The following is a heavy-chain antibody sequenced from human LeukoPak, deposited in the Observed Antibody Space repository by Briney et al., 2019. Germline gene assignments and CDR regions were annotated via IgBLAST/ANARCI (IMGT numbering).Heavy chain of an antibody. CDR1: GFPFSSYG. CDR3: AILRGRVTPGDY. J-gene: IGHJ4*02. V-gene: IGHV3-23*01. CDR2: INADGGST. Sequence: GGSLRLSCAASGFPFSSYGMSWARQPQGRGLEWVSTINADGGSTFYADSVEGRFTISRDNSKSTLSLLLNSLRAEDTALYYCAILRGRVTPGDYWGQGTLVTVSS. D-gene: IGHD3-10*01.